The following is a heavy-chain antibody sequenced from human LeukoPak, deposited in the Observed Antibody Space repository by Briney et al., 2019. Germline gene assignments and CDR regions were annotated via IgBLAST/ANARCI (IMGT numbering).Heavy chain of an antibody. V-gene: IGHV3-20*04. CDR1: GXAFTDYG. D-gene: IGHD3/OR15-3a*01. CDR3: ARGSSHYYYFFGMDV. CDR2: INWNGVRT. J-gene: IGHJ6*02. Sequence: GGSLRLSWAASGXAFTDYGMSWVRQAPGKGLEWVSGINWNGVRTEYADSVKGRVTISRDNANNSLFLEMNSLGAEDTGLYYCARGSSHYYYFFGMDVWGQGTTVTVSS.